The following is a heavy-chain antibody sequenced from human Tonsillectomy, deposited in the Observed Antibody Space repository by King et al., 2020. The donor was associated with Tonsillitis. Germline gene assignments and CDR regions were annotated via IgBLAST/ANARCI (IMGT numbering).Heavy chain of an antibody. Sequence: VQLVESGGGVVQPGRSLRLSCAASGFTFSNYSMHWVRQAPGKGREWVAGISYDGFNKYFADSVKGRFTISRDNSQNTMYLQVTSLRVEDTAVYYCARGVDEWGTDYWGQGTLVTVSS. CDR2: ISYDGFNK. CDR3: ARGVDEWGTDY. CDR1: GFTFSNYS. J-gene: IGHJ4*02. V-gene: IGHV3-30*01. D-gene: IGHD3-16*01.